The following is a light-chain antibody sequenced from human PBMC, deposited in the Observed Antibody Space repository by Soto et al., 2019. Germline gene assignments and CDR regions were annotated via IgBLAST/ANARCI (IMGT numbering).Light chain of an antibody. J-gene: IGKJ1*01. CDR2: GAS. V-gene: IGKV3-20*01. CDR3: QQYGNSPQT. CDR1: QSVTSSY. Sequence: EIVLTQSPGTISLSPGERATLSCRASQSVTSSYLAWYQQKPGQAPRLLIYGASSMATGIPDRFSGSGSGTDFTLTISRLEPEDFAVYYCQQYGNSPQTFGQGTKVDIK.